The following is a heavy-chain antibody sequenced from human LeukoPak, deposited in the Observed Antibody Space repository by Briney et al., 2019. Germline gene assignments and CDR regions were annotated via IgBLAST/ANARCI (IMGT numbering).Heavy chain of an antibody. J-gene: IGHJ3*02. V-gene: IGHV4-59*01. CDR1: GGSISSYY. CDR2: IYYSGST. Sequence: SETLSLTCTVSGGSISSYYWSWIRQPPRKGLEWIGYIYYSGSTNYNPSLKSRVTISVDTSKNQFSLKLSSVTAADTAVYYCARSSGDGAFDIWGQGTMVTVSS. CDR3: ARSSGDGAFDI. D-gene: IGHD7-27*01.